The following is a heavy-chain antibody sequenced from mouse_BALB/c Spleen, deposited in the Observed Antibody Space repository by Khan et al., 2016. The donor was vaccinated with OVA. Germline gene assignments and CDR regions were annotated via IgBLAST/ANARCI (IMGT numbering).Heavy chain of an antibody. V-gene: IGHV2-3*01. D-gene: IGHD2-2*01. CDR1: GFSLTNYG. CDR2: IWGDGNT. CDR3: AKPRVGYPYGMDY. J-gene: IGHJ4*01. Sequence: QVQLKESGPGLVAPSQSLSITCTVSGFSLTNYGVNWVRQPPGKGLEWLGVIWGDGNTNYHSALKSRLSISKDNSKSQDFLKLNSLETDDTATYYCAKPRVGYPYGMDYWGQGTSVTVSS.